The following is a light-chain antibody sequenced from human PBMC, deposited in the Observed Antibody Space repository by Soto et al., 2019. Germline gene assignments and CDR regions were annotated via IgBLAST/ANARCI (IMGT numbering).Light chain of an antibody. V-gene: IGLV2-14*01. J-gene: IGLJ2*01. CDR3: SSYTSSSTPVV. CDR2: DVS. CDR1: SSDVGGYNY. Sequence: QSVLTQPASVSGYPGQAITISCTGTSSDVGGYNYVSWYQQHPCKAPKLMIYDVSNRPSGVSNRFSGSKSGNTASLTISGLQAEDEADYYCSSYTSSSTPVVFGGGTKVTVL.